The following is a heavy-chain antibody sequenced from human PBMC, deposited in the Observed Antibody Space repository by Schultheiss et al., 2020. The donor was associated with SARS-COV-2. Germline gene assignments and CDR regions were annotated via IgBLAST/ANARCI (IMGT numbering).Heavy chain of an antibody. CDR3: AKGYSYDAFDI. Sequence: GGSLRLSCAASGFTFSSYAMSWVRQASGKGLEWVSYIASSSGTIYYADSVKGRFTISRDNAKNSLYLQMNSLRAEDTAVYYCAKGYSYDAFDIWGQGTMVTVSS. CDR1: GFTFSSYA. J-gene: IGHJ3*02. D-gene: IGHD5-18*01. CDR2: IASSSGTI. V-gene: IGHV3-48*04.